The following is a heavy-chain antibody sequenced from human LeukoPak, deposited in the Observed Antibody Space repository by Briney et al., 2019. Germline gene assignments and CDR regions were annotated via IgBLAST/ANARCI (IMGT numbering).Heavy chain of an antibody. CDR2: IYYSGST. Sequence: PSETLSLTCTVSGGSISSSSYYWGWVRQPPGRGVEWIGSIYYSGSTYYNPSLKSRVTISVATSKNHFSLKLSSVTAADTAVYYCARVRMVVTAPHYYYYYYMDVWGQGTLVTVSS. J-gene: IGHJ6*03. CDR1: GGSISSSSYY. D-gene: IGHD2-21*02. CDR3: ARVRMVVTAPHYYYYYYMDV. V-gene: IGHV4-39*07.